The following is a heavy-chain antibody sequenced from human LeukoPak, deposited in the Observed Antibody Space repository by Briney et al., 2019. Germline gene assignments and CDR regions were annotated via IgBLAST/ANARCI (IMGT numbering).Heavy chain of an antibody. CDR2: ISAYNGNT. CDR1: GYTFTSYG. J-gene: IGHJ4*02. D-gene: IGHD3-10*01. CDR3: ARDSWISLVRGVINFNDF. V-gene: IGHV1-18*01. Sequence: ASVKVSCKASGYTFTSYGISWVRQAPGQGLEWMGWISAYNGNTNYAQKLQGRVTMTTDTSTSTAYMELRSLRSDDTAVYYCARDSWISLVRGVINFNDFWGQGTLVTVSS.